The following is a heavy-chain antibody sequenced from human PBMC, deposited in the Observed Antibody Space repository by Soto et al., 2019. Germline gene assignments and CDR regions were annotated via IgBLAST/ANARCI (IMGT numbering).Heavy chain of an antibody. Sequence: EVQLVESGGGLVQPGGSLRLSCAASGFTVSSNYMSWVRQAPGKGLEWVSVIYSGGSTYYADSVKGRFTISRDNSKNTLYRQMNSLRAEDTAVYYCARVRVVATIAVYWYFDLCVRGTLVTVSS. CDR3: ARVRVVATIAVYWYFDL. CDR1: GFTVSSNY. V-gene: IGHV3-66*01. D-gene: IGHD5-12*01. CDR2: IYSGGST. J-gene: IGHJ2*01.